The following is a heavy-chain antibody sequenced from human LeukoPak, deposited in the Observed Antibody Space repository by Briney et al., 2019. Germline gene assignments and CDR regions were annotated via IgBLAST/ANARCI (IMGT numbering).Heavy chain of an antibody. D-gene: IGHD3-22*01. CDR2: ISYDGSNK. CDR1: GFTFSSYG. CDR3: AKTPYYYDSSGYYPDY. J-gene: IGHJ4*02. V-gene: IGHV3-30*18. Sequence: PGGSLRLSCAASGFTFSSYGMHWVRQAPGKGLEWVAVISYDGSNKYYADSVKGRFTISRDNSKNTLYLQMNSLRAEDTAVYYCAKTPYYYDSSGYYPDYWGQGTLVTVSS.